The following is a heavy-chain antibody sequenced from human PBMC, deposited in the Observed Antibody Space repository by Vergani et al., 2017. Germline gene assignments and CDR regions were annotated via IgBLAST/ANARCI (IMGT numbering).Heavy chain of an antibody. CDR1: GFTFTSYH. CDR2: IDPNSVDT. Sequence: QVQLVQSGAEVKKPGASVRVSCKASGFTFTSYHIHWVRQAPGQGLDWLGRIDPNSVDTRYSQRFQDRVTITRDTSINIAYMEMTRLRPDDTAIYYCPRVIVGCSRTNCFANHWGQGTLVTVSS. D-gene: IGHD2-2*01. CDR3: PRVIVGCSRTNCFANH. V-gene: IGHV1-2*06. J-gene: IGHJ5*02.